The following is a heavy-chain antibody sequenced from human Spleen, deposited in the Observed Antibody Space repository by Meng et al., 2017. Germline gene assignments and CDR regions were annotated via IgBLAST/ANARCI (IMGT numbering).Heavy chain of an antibody. CDR1: GYTFTGYC. V-gene: IGHV1-2*06. CDR2: INPNSGDT. D-gene: IGHD4-17*01. J-gene: IGHJ6*02. Sequence: ASVKVSCKASGYTFTGYCLHWVRQAPGQGLEWMGRINPNSGDTNYAQKLQGRVTMTRDTSISTAFMELSGLRSDDTAVYYCARVPPHYGDYGMDVWGQGTTVTVSS. CDR3: ARVPPHYGDYGMDV.